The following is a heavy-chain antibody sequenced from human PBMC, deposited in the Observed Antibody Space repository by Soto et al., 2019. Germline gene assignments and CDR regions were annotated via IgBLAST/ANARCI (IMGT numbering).Heavy chain of an antibody. CDR3: ARERGNWNYAFDI. D-gene: IGHD1-7*01. J-gene: IGHJ3*02. CDR1: GFTFSSYS. Sequence: GGSLRLSCAASGFTFSSYSMNWVRQAPGKGLEWVSSISSSSSYIYYADSVKGRFTISRDNAKNSLYLQMNSLRAEDTAVYYCARERGNWNYAFDIWGQGTMVTVS. CDR2: ISSSSSYI. V-gene: IGHV3-21*01.